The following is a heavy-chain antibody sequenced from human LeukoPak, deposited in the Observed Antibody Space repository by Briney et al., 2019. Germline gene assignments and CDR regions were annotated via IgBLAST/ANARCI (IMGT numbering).Heavy chain of an antibody. CDR2: IYYSGST. Sequence: SETLSLTCTVSGGSISSYYWSWIRQPPGKGLEWIGYIYYSGSTNYNPSLKSRVTISVDTSKNQLSLKLSSVTAADTAVYYCARDEYCSGGSCFEKGMDVWGQGTTVTVSS. CDR3: ARDEYCSGGSCFEKGMDV. CDR1: GGSISSYY. J-gene: IGHJ6*02. D-gene: IGHD2-15*01. V-gene: IGHV4-59*12.